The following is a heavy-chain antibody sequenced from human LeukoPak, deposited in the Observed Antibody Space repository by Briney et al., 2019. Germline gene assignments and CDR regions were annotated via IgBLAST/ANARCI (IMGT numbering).Heavy chain of an antibody. V-gene: IGHV1-18*01. D-gene: IGHD3-22*01. Sequence: ASVTVSCKASGYTFTSYGISWVRQAPGQGLEWMGWISAYNGNTNYAQKLQGRVTMTTDTSTSTAYMELRSLRSDDTAVYYCARDRPYYYDSSGQKGYFDYWGQGTLVTVSS. CDR3: ARDRPYYYDSSGQKGYFDY. CDR1: GYTFTSYG. J-gene: IGHJ4*02. CDR2: ISAYNGNT.